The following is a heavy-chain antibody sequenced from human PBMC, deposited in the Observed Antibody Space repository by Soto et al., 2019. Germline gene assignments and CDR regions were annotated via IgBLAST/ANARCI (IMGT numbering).Heavy chain of an antibody. J-gene: IGHJ4*02. CDR2: IYYSGRT. CDR1: GGSISSGGYY. V-gene: IGHV4-31*03. Sequence: QVQLQESGPGLVKPLQTLSLTCTVSGGSISSGGYYWSWIRQHPGKGLEWMGYIYYSGRTFYKPSLQSRVTISVDTSKTQFSLNLTFVTAADTAVYYCARVFSGWTDYWGQGTLVTVSS. CDR3: ARVFSGWTDY. D-gene: IGHD6-19*01.